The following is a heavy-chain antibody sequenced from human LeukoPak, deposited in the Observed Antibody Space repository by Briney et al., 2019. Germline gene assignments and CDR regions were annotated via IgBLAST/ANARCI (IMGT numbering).Heavy chain of an antibody. J-gene: IGHJ3*02. CDR3: ARIGYSNWGDALDI. V-gene: IGHV3-30-3*01. CDR1: GXTFTSYA. Sequence: PGGSLRLSCAASGXTFTSYAMYWVRQAPGKGLEWVALISYDGSNKYYADSVKGRFTISRDNSKNSLYLQMNSLRAEDTAVYYCARIGYSNWGDALDIWGQGTMVTASS. D-gene: IGHD6-13*01. CDR2: ISYDGSNK.